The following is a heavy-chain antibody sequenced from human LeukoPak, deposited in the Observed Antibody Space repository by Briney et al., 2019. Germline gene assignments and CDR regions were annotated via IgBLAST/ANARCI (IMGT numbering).Heavy chain of an antibody. CDR1: GFTFSSYW. CDR2: IKQDGSEK. V-gene: IGHV3-7*03. J-gene: IGHJ4*02. D-gene: IGHD3-10*01. CDR3: ARGYDFWSGYYMAYYYGSGSYYPYYFDY. Sequence: PGRSLRLSCAASGFTFSSYWMSWVRQAPGKGLEWVANIKQDGSEKYYVDSVKGRFTISRDNAKNSLYLQMNSLRAEDTAVYYCARGYDFWSGYYMAYYYGSGSYYPYYFDYWGQGTLVTVSS.